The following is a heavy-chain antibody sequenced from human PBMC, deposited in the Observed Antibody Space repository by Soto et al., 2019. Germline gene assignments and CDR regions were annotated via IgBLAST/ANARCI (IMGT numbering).Heavy chain of an antibody. J-gene: IGHJ3*02. Sequence: EVQLLESGGGLVQPGGSLRLSCAASGCTFSSYAMSWVRQAPGKGLEWVSAISGSGGSTYYADSVKGRFTISRDNSKNTLYLQMNSLRAEDTAVYYCAKDSSGYYDAFDIWGQGTMVTVSS. D-gene: IGHD3-22*01. CDR2: ISGSGGST. V-gene: IGHV3-23*01. CDR3: AKDSSGYYDAFDI. CDR1: GCTFSSYA.